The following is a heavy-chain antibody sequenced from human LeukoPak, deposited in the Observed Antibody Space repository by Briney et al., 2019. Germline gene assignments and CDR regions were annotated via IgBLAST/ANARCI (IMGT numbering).Heavy chain of an antibody. J-gene: IGHJ3*02. D-gene: IGHD2-15*01. CDR1: GFTFDDYG. Sequence: GGSLRLSCVASGFTFDDYGMSWVRQAPGKGLEWVSGINWNGASIGYADYVKGRFTISRDNAKNSLYLQMNSLRAEDTTLYYCVRGAPTYCSGGSCYSGDAFDIWGQGTMVTVSS. CDR3: VRGAPTYCSGGSCYSGDAFDI. CDR2: INWNGASI. V-gene: IGHV3-20*04.